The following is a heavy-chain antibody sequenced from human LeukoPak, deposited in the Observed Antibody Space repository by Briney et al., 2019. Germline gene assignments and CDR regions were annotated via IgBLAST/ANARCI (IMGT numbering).Heavy chain of an antibody. Sequence: PGGCLRLSCAAAGFTFSSYAMSWVRQAAGNWLEWVSAISGSGHATYYADSVKGRFTIFGDNSKNTLYLQMNSLRAEDTAVYYCAKSQEDDSSGDYYSNFDYWGQGTLVTVSS. V-gene: IGHV3-23*01. CDR1: GFTFSSYA. J-gene: IGHJ4*02. CDR2: ISGSGHAT. CDR3: AKSQEDDSSGDYYSNFDY. D-gene: IGHD3-22*01.